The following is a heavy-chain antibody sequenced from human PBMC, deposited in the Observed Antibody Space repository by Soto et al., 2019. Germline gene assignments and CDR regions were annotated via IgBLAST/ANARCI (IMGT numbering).Heavy chain of an antibody. D-gene: IGHD2-2*01. CDR1: RGYVNTFH. Sequence: PSETLSLTCTVSRGYVNTFHWSWVRQPAGKGLEWIGRIFPNGDTDYSPSLKSRVTLSVDTSKNQFSLKLSSVSAADTALYYCARCSLVVVPAPGFDPWGRGTLVTVSS. CDR2: IFPNGDT. CDR3: ARCSLVVVPAPGFDP. V-gene: IGHV4-4*07. J-gene: IGHJ5*02.